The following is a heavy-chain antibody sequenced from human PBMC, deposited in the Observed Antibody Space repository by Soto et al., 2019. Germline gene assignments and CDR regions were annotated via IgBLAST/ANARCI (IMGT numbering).Heavy chain of an antibody. D-gene: IGHD5-18*01. CDR3: AREWAAMVTPLDYYYYYGMDV. CDR1: GGSISSGGYY. Sequence: QVQLQESGPGLVKPSQTLSLTCTVSGGSISSGGYYWSWIRQHPGKGLERIGYIYYSGSTYYNPSLKSRVTISVDTSKNQFSLKLSSVTAADTAVYYCAREWAAMVTPLDYYYYYGMDVWGQGTTVTVSS. CDR2: IYYSGST. V-gene: IGHV4-31*03. J-gene: IGHJ6*02.